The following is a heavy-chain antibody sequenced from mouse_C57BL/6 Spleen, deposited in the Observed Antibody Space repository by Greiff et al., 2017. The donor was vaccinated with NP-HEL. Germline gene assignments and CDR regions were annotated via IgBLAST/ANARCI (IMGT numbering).Heavy chain of an antibody. CDR1: GYTFTSYW. Sequence: QVQLQQPGAELVKPGASVKLSCKASGYTFTSYWMQWVKQRPGQGLEWIGEIDPSDSYTNYNQKFNGKATLTVDTSSSTAYMQLSSLTSEDSAVYYCARRSKGGLYAMDYWGQGTSVTVSS. CDR2: IDPSDSYT. J-gene: IGHJ4*01. CDR3: ARRSKGGLYAMDY. D-gene: IGHD1-3*01. V-gene: IGHV1-50*01.